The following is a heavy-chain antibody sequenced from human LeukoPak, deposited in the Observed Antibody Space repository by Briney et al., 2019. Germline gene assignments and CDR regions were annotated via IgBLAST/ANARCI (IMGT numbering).Heavy chain of an antibody. V-gene: IGHV4-59*08. CDR3: ARSPGWPHYGSGWYHDY. Sequence: PSETLSLTCTVSGGSISSYYWSWIRQPPGKGLEWIGYIYYSGSTNYNPSLKSRVTISVDTSKNQFSLKLSSVTAADTAVYYCARSPGWPHYGSGWYHDYWGQGTLVTVSS. CDR2: IYYSGST. J-gene: IGHJ4*02. CDR1: GGSISSYY. D-gene: IGHD6-19*01.